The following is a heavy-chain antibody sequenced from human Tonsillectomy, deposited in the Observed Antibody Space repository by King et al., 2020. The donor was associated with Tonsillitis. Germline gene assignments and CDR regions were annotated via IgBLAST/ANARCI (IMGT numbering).Heavy chain of an antibody. J-gene: IGHJ4*02. V-gene: IGHV3-15*01. D-gene: IGHD2-8*01. CDR3: GVGLGRTNGDY. CDR1: GFTFSDVW. CDR2: IKRQSEGVTK. Sequence: VQLVESGGGLVQPGGSLRLSCAASGFTFSDVWMPWARQAPGKGLEGVGRIKRQSEGVTKDYAAPVKGRLPISRDDSKNTEYLQMSSLKIEDTAIYYCGVGLGRTNGDYWGQGTLVTVSS.